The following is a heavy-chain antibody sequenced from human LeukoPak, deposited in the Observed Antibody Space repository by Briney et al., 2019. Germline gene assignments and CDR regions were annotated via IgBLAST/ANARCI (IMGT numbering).Heavy chain of an antibody. CDR1: GFTFSSYW. J-gene: IGHJ3*02. Sequence: GGSLRLSCAASGFTFSSYWMSWVRQAPGKGLEWVANIKEDGSEKYYVDSVKGRFTISRDNAKNSLYLQMNSLRAEDTAVYYCARASEVRFFLDAFDIWGQGTMVTVSS. CDR3: ARASEVRFFLDAFDI. D-gene: IGHD3-3*01. CDR2: IKEDGSEK. V-gene: IGHV3-7*01.